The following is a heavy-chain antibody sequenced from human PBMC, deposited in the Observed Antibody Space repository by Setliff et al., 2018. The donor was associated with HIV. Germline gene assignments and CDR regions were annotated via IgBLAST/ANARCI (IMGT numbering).Heavy chain of an antibody. D-gene: IGHD3-10*01. CDR2: IYTSGST. CDR1: GGSISSGSYY. Sequence: PSETLSLTCTVSGGSISSGSYYWSWMRQPAGKGLEWIGHIYTSGSTNYNPSLKSRVTISVDTSKNRFSLTMTSVTAADTAVYYCARHRQISDWFDPWGQGILVTVSS. J-gene: IGHJ5*02. CDR3: ARHRQISDWFDP. V-gene: IGHV4-61*09.